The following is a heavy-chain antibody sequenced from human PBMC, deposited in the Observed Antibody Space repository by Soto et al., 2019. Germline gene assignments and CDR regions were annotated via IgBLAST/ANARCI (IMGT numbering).Heavy chain of an antibody. CDR3: ARAPGSSGYSDYFDY. D-gene: IGHD3-22*01. V-gene: IGHV3-53*01. CDR1: GFTVSSSY. J-gene: IGHJ4*02. CDR2: IYSGGST. Sequence: EAQLVESGGSLIQPGGSLRLSCAASGFTVSSSYMSWVRQAPGQGLEWVLVIYSGGSTYYADSVKGRFTISRDNSKNTLDLQMNSLRAEDTAVYYCARAPGSSGYSDYFDYWGQGTLVTVSS.